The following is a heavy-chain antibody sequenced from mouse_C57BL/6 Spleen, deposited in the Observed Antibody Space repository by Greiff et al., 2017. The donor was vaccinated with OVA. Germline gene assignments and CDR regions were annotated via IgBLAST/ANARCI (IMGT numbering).Heavy chain of an antibody. J-gene: IGHJ2*01. CDR3: YYYGSNPWFDY. Sequence: EVQLQQSGTVLARPGASVKMSCKTSGYTFTSYWMHWVKQRPGQGLEWIGAIYPGNSDTSYNQKFKGKAKLTAVTSASTAYMELSSLTNEDSAVYYCYYYGSNPWFDYWGQGTTLTVSS. V-gene: IGHV1-5*01. D-gene: IGHD1-1*01. CDR1: GYTFTSYW. CDR2: IYPGNSDT.